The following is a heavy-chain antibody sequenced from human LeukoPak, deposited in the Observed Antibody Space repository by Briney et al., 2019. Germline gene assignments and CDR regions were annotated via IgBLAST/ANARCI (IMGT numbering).Heavy chain of an antibody. CDR3: AKDYSSSWYRSYFDY. D-gene: IGHD6-13*01. Sequence: GGSLRLSCAASGSTVSSNYMSWVRQAPGKGLEWVSVLYSGGITYYADSVKGRFTIPRDNSKNTLYLQMNSLRAEDTAVYYCAKDYSSSWYRSYFDYWGQGTLVTVSS. V-gene: IGHV3-53*01. J-gene: IGHJ4*02. CDR1: GSTVSSNY. CDR2: LYSGGIT.